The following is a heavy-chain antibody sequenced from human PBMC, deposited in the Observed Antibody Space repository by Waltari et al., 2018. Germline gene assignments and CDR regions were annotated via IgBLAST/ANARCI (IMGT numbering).Heavy chain of an antibody. CDR2: INPYNGNT. D-gene: IGHD1-1*01. V-gene: IGHV1-18*01. Sequence: QGQLVQSGAEVKKPGASVTVSCKASGYNFRPYGISWVRQAPGQGLEWMGWINPYNGNTNYAKMVQDRVTLTTDTSTSTAYMELRSLTSADTAVYYCARVRASGGNSAFDIWGQGTMVTVSS. J-gene: IGHJ3*02. CDR3: ARVRASGGNSAFDI. CDR1: GYNFRPYG.